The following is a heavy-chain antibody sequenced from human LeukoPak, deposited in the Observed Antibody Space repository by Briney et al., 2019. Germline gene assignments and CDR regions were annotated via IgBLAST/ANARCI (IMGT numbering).Heavy chain of an antibody. CDR3: AREIRPGNYYYYMDV. CDR1: GGSISSSSYY. D-gene: IGHD1-14*01. Sequence: SETLSLTCTVSGGSISSSSYYWGWIRQPPGKGLEWIGSIYYSGSTYYNPSLKSRVTISVDMSKNQFSLKLTSVTAADTAVYYCAREIRPGNYYYYMDVWGKGTTVTISS. CDR2: IYYSGST. V-gene: IGHV4-39*02. J-gene: IGHJ6*03.